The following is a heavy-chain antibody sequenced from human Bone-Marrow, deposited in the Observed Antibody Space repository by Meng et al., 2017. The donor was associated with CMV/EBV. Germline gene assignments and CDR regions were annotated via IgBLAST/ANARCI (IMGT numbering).Heavy chain of an antibody. CDR3: ARDFYEYDDSGYYDDTFDI. Sequence: ASVKVSCKASGYTFTSYGVSWVRQAPGQGLEWMGWISGYNGRVNYVQKLQGRVTMTTDTSTSTAYMDLRSLRSDDTAVYYCARDFYEYDDSGYYDDTFDIWGQGTMVTVSS. D-gene: IGHD3-22*01. V-gene: IGHV1-18*01. J-gene: IGHJ3*02. CDR1: GYTFTSYG. CDR2: ISGYNGRV.